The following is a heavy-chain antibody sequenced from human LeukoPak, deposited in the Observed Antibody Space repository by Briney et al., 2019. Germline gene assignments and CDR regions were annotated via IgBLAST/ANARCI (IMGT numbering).Heavy chain of an antibody. J-gene: IGHJ3*02. D-gene: IGHD2-15*01. V-gene: IGHV3-21*01. CDR1: GFTFSSYS. CDR2: ISSSSSYI. Sequence: GSLRLSCAASGFTFSSYSMNWVRQAPGKGLEWASSISSSSSYIYYADSVKGRFTISRDNAKNSLYLQMNSLRAEDTAVYYCDGYCSGCSCYDAFDIWGQGTTVTVSS. CDR3: DGYCSGCSCYDAFDI.